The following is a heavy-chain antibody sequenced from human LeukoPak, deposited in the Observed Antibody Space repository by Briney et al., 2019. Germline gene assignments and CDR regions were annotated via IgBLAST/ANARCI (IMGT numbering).Heavy chain of an antibody. V-gene: IGHV4-59*01. D-gene: IGHD6-13*01. J-gene: IGHJ5*02. CDR1: GDSISGYY. CDR3: VRGKAAAGAIWFDP. Sequence: SETLSLTCTVSGDSISGYYWSWVRQPPGKGLEWIGCIYSSGSTSYKPSLKSRITISVDTSKNQFSLNLGSVAPADTAVYYCVRGKAAAGAIWFDPWGQGTLVTVSS. CDR2: IYSSGST.